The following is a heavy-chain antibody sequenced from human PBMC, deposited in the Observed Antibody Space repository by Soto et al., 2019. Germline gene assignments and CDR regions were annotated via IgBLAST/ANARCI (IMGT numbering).Heavy chain of an antibody. J-gene: IGHJ4*02. D-gene: IGHD1-7*01. V-gene: IGHV1-18*04. CDR3: ARAGASNWNYVSSSS. CDR2: ISANSGDT. CDR1: GYNFAGSG. Sequence: ASVKVSCKASGYNFAGSGFIWVRQAPGQGLEWMGWISANSGDTNYAQNLQGRVTMTTDTSTSTAYMELRSLTSDDTAVYYCARAGASNWNYVSSSSWGKGTLVTVS.